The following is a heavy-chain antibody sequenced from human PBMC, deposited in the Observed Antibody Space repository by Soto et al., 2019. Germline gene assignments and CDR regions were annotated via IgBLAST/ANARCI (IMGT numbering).Heavy chain of an antibody. V-gene: IGHV3-23*01. CDR3: VNHRLSPWLERPYHFDY. Sequence: QPGGSLRLSCAASGFTFSSYAMSWVRQAPGKGLEWVSAISGSGGSTYYADSVKGRFTISRDNSKNTLYLQMNSLRAEDTAVYYCVNHRLSPWLERPYHFDYWGQGTLVTVSS. CDR2: ISGSGGST. J-gene: IGHJ4*02. CDR1: GFTFSSYA. D-gene: IGHD3-3*01.